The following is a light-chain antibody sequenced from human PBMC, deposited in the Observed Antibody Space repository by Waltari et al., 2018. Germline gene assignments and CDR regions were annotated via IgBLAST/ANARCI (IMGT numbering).Light chain of an antibody. V-gene: IGKV3-11*01. J-gene: IGKJ4*01. CDR1: QSVSSY. CDR3: QQRSNWPPKLT. CDR2: DAS. Sequence: EIVLTQSPATLSLSPGERATLSCRASQSVSSYLAWYQQKPGQAPRLLIYDASNRATGIPARFSGSGSGTDFTLTISSLEPEDFAVYYCQQRSNWPPKLTFGGGTKVDIK.